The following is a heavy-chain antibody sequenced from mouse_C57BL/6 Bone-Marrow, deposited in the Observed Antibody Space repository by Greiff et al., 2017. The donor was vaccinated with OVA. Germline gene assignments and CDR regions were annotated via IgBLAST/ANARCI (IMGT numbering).Heavy chain of an antibody. Sequence: ESGPGLVKPSQSLSLTCSVTGYSITSGYYWNWIRQFPGNKLEWMGYISYDGSNNYNPSLKNRISITRDTSKNQFFLKLNSVTTEDTATYYCARGGEWYFDVWGTGTTVTVSS. V-gene: IGHV3-6*01. D-gene: IGHD2-13*01. CDR1: GYSITSGYY. J-gene: IGHJ1*03. CDR3: ARGGEWYFDV. CDR2: ISYDGSN.